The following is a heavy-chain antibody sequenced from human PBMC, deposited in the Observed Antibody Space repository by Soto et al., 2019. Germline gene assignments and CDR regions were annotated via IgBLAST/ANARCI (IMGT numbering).Heavy chain of an antibody. CDR1: GFTFSSYD. CDR2: ISKGGNT. V-gene: IGHV3-13*01. J-gene: IGHJ3*02. CDR3: AREIGSINGYDAFDT. Sequence: GGSLRLSCAASGFTFSSYDMNWVRQVTGRGLEWVSAISKGGNTYYADSVKDRFTISRENAKNSLYPQMNSLTVEDTAMYFCAREIGSINGYDAFDTWGQGTKVTVSS. D-gene: IGHD5-12*01.